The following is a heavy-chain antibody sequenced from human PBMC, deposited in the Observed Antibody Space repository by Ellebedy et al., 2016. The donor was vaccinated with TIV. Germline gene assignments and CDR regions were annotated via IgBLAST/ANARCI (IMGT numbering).Heavy chain of an antibody. D-gene: IGHD6-13*01. CDR3: ARTDSSSWFRFDC. V-gene: IGHV5-51*01. CDR1: GYSFTSYW. CDR2: IYPGDSGT. Sequence: KVSCKGSGYSFTSYWIGWVRQMPGKGLEWMGIIYPGDSGTRYSPSFQGQVTNPADKSVSTAYLQWSSLKASDTAMYYCARTDSSSWFRFDCWGQGTLVTVSS. J-gene: IGHJ4*02.